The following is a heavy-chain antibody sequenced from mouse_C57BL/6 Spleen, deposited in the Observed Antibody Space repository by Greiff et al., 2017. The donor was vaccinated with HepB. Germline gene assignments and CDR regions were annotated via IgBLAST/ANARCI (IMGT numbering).Heavy chain of an antibody. CDR2: INYDGSST. J-gene: IGHJ1*03. D-gene: IGHD1-1*01. Sequence: EVKLVESEGGLVQPGSSMKLSCTASGFTFSDYYMAWVRQVPEKGLEWVANINYDGSSTYYLDSLKSRFIISRDNAKNILYLQMSSLKSEDTATYYCARGVEDYYGSSPHWYFDVWGTGTTVTVSS. CDR1: GFTFSDYY. V-gene: IGHV5-16*01. CDR3: ARGVEDYYGSSPHWYFDV.